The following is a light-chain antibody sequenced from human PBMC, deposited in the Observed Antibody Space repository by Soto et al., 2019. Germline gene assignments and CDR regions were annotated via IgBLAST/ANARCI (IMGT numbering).Light chain of an antibody. V-gene: IGLV2-14*01. J-gene: IGLJ1*01. CDR3: SSYTGSNTRV. CDR1: SSDVGGYNY. CDR2: EVT. Sequence: QSALTQPASVFGSPGQSITISCTGTSSDVGGYNYVSWFQQHPGEVPKLLIYEVTNRPSGVSNRFSGSRSGNTASLTISGLQAEDEADYYCSSYTGSNTRVFGTGTKLTVL.